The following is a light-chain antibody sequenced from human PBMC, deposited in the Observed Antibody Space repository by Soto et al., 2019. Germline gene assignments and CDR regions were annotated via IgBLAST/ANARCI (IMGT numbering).Light chain of an antibody. Sequence: QSVLTQPASVSGSPGQSITISCTGTSSDVGGYNYVSWYQQHPGTAPKLVIYDVTNRPSGISNRFSGSKSGNRASLTISGLQAEDEADYYCSSYTTSSTVVFGGGTQLTVL. CDR2: DVT. CDR3: SSYTTSSTVV. CDR1: SSDVGGYNY. V-gene: IGLV2-14*01. J-gene: IGLJ2*01.